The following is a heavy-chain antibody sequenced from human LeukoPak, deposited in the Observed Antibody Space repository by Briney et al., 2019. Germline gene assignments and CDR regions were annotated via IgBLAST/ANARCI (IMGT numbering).Heavy chain of an antibody. CDR2: IYYSGST. D-gene: IGHD6-13*01. CDR3: ARVEQQLGLEYFDY. CDR1: GGSISSYY. Sequence: SETLSLTCTVSGGSISSYYWSWIRQPPGKGLEWIGYIYYSGSTNYNPSLKSRVTISVDTSKNQFSLKLSSVTAADTAVYYRARVEQQLGLEYFDYWGQGTLVTVSS. J-gene: IGHJ4*02. V-gene: IGHV4-59*01.